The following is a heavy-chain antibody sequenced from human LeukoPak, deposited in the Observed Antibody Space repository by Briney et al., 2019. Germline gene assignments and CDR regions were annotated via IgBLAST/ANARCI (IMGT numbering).Heavy chain of an antibody. J-gene: IGHJ4*02. V-gene: IGHV3-30*04. CDR3: ARDQTGVVVTATALDY. D-gene: IGHD2-21*02. CDR2: ISYDGSNK. CDR1: GFTFSSYA. Sequence: GGSLRLSCAASGFTFSSYAMHWVRQAPGKGLEWVAVISYDGSNKYYADSVKSRFTISRDNSKNTLYLQMNSLRAEDTAVYYCARDQTGVVVTATALDYWGQGTLVTVSS.